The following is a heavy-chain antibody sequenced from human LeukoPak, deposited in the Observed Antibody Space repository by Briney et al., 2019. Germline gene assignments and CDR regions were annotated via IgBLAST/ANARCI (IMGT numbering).Heavy chain of an antibody. Sequence: GGSLRLSCAASGFTFSSYGMHWVRQAPGKGLEWVALISYDGSNEYYADSVRGRFTISRDNSKFTLYMQMNSLRAEDTAVYYCARVRAGYCTSTSCYIGMDVWGQGTTVTVSS. CDR3: ARVRAGYCTSTSCYIGMDV. J-gene: IGHJ6*02. CDR2: ISYDGSNE. V-gene: IGHV3-30*03. CDR1: GFTFSSYG. D-gene: IGHD2-2*01.